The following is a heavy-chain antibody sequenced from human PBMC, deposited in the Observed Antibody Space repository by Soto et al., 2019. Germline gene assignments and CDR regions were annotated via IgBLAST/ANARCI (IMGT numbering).Heavy chain of an antibody. Sequence: PSETLSLTCTVSGGSISSYYWSWIRQPPGKGLEWIGYIYYSGSTNYNPSLKSRVTISVDTSKNQFSLKLSSVTAADTAVYYCARVRGYDGGGYYYYYYYMDVWGKGTTVTVS. J-gene: IGHJ6*03. CDR1: GGSISSYY. D-gene: IGHD5-12*01. CDR3: ARVRGYDGGGYYYYYYYMDV. V-gene: IGHV4-59*01. CDR2: IYYSGST.